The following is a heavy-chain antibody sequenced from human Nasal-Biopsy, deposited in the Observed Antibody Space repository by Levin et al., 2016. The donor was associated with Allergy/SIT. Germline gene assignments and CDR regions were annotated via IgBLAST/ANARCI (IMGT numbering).Heavy chain of an antibody. D-gene: IGHD5-18*01. Sequence: GSLRLSCNVSGGSITGSSYFWNWIRQPPGKGLEWVGIIWHSGSTYYNPSLNSRVTMSVDTSKNQVSLKVSSVTAADTAVYYCARHEYSYGYRYWGQGTLVTVSS. CDR1: GGSITGSSYF. V-gene: IGHV4-39*01. CDR3: ARHEYSYGYRY. J-gene: IGHJ4*02. CDR2: IWHSGST.